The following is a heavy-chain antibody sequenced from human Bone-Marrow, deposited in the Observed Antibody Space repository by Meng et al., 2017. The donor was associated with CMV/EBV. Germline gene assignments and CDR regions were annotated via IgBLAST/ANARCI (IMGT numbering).Heavy chain of an antibody. CDR1: GDTLSSYA. CDR2: LIPILGIA. J-gene: IGHJ6*02. D-gene: IGHD2-2*01. CDR3: ARMIVVVPAAILRLHYYGMDV. V-gene: IGHV1-69*10. Sequence: SVYVSCKASGDTLSSYAISWVRQAPGQGLEWMGGLIPILGIANYAQKFQGRVTITADKSTSTAYMELSSLRSEDTAVYYCARMIVVVPAAILRLHYYGMDVWGQGTTVTVSS.